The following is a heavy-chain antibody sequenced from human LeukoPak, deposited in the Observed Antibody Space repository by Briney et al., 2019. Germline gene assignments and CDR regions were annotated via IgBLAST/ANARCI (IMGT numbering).Heavy chain of an antibody. CDR1: GGSISSYY. D-gene: IGHD6-19*01. J-gene: IGHJ4*02. CDR2: IYTSGST. Sequence: PSETLSLTCTVSGGSISSYYWSWIRQPAGKGLEWIGRIYTSGSTNYNPSLKSRVTISIDKSKNQFSLKLSSVTAADTAVYYRARRSSGSYSFDYWGQGTLVTVSS. CDR3: ARRSSGSYSFDY. V-gene: IGHV4-4*07.